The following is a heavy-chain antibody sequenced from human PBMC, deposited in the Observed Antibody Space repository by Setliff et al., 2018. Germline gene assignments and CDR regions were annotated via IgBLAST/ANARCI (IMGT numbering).Heavy chain of an antibody. CDR3: ARGYSGYDYPKPFDY. J-gene: IGHJ4*02. V-gene: IGHV4-39*01. CDR1: GGSISSSSYY. Sequence: PSETLSLTCTVSGGSISSSSYYWGWIRQPPGKGLEWIGSIYYSGSTYYNPSLKSRVTISVDTSKNQFSLKLSSVTAADTAVYYCARGYSGYDYPKPFDYWGQGTLVTVSS. CDR2: IYYSGST. D-gene: IGHD5-12*01.